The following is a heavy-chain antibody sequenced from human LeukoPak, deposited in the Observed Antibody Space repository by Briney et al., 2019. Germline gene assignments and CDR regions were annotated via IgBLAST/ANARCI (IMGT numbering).Heavy chain of an antibody. CDR2: IYYSGST. V-gene: IGHV4-59*12. J-gene: IGHJ4*02. CDR3: ARGGVMITFGGAKDYFDY. CDR1: GGSISSYY. Sequence: SETLSLTCTVSGGSISSYYWSWIRQPPGKGLEWIGYIYYSGSTNYNPSLKSRVTISVDTSKNQFSLKLSSVTAADTAVYYCARGGVMITFGGAKDYFDYWGQGTLVTVSS. D-gene: IGHD3-16*01.